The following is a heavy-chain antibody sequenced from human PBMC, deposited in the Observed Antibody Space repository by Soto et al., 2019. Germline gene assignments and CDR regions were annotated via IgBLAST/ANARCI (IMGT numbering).Heavy chain of an antibody. J-gene: IGHJ4*02. Sequence: EVLLVESGGGLIQPGGSLRLSCTASELTVSSNYMIWVRQAPGKGLEWVSLIYSDGRTLYADSVKGRFTLSRDDWKNTVYLQMNSLRADDTGVYYCARACGAGSYFSDYWGQGTLVTVSS. CDR3: ARACGAGSYFSDY. CDR1: ELTVSSNY. D-gene: IGHD3-10*01. CDR2: IYSDGRT. V-gene: IGHV3-53*01.